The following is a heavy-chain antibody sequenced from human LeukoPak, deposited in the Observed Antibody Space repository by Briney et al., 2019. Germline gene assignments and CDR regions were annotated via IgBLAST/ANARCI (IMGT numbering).Heavy chain of an antibody. CDR2: INQDGSEK. J-gene: IGHJ4*02. Sequence: GGSLRLSCAASGLTFSSHWMNWVRQAPGKGLEGVANINQDGSEKYYVDSVKGRFTISRDNTKNSLYLQMNSLRAEDTAVYYCARDPDMVRGVNFDYWGQGTLVTVSS. V-gene: IGHV3-7*03. CDR1: GLTFSSHW. D-gene: IGHD3-10*01. CDR3: ARDPDMVRGVNFDY.